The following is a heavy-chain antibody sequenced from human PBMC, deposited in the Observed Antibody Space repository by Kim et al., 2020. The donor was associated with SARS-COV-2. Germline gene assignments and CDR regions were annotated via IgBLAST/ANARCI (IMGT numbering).Heavy chain of an antibody. Sequence: ADTVKGRFTISRDNSKNTLYLQMNSLRAEDTAVYYCAKDRSSSSRGWFDPWGQGTLVTVSS. CDR3: AKDRSSSSRGWFDP. V-gene: IGHV3-23*01. D-gene: IGHD6-6*01. J-gene: IGHJ5*02.